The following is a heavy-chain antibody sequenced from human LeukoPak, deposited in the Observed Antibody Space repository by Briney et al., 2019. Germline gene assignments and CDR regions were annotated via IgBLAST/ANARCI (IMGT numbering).Heavy chain of an antibody. J-gene: IGHJ4*02. CDR2: IRYDGSNK. Sequence: PGGSLRLSCAASGFTFSSYGMHWDRQAPGKGLEWVAFIRYDGSNKYYADSVKGRFTISRDNSKNTLYLQMNSLRAEDTAVYYCAKDLYQLQTPYEFDYWGQGTLVTVSS. D-gene: IGHD3-3*01. CDR3: AKDLYQLQTPYEFDY. CDR1: GFTFSSYG. V-gene: IGHV3-30*02.